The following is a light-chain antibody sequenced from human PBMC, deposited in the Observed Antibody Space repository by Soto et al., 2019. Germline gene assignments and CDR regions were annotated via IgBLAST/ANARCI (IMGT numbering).Light chain of an antibody. V-gene: IGKV1-39*01. CDR3: QQSYSTPPLT. J-gene: IGKJ4*01. CDR1: QSISSY. CDR2: AAS. Sequence: DIQMTQSPSSLSASVGDRVTITCRASQSISSYLNWYQQKPGKAPKLLIYAASSLQSGVPSRFSGSGSGTDFNHTISSLQPEDFAPYYCQQSYSTPPLTFGGRTQVEI.